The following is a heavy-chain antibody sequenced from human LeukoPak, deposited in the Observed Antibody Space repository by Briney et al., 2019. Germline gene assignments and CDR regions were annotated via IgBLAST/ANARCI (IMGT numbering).Heavy chain of an antibody. J-gene: IGHJ3*01. CDR2: IGASGAVT. Sequence: GGSLRLSCAASGLTFTNYAMTWVRQAPGKGLEWVSVIGASGAVTYYSDSVKGRFTVSRDNSQNTLFLHMSSLRAEDTAVYFCARRPRDTSGYYLGAFHDWGQGTTVTVSS. V-gene: IGHV3-23*01. CDR1: GLTFTNYA. CDR3: ARRPRDTSGYYLGAFHD. D-gene: IGHD3-22*01.